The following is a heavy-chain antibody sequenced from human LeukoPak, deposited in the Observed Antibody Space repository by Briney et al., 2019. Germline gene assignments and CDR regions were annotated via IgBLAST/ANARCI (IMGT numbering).Heavy chain of an antibody. J-gene: IGHJ3*02. CDR2: IYHSGST. V-gene: IGHV4-30-2*03. D-gene: IGHD3-3*01. Sequence: PSETLSLTCTVSGGSISSGGYYWSWIRQPPGKGLEWIGYIYHSGSTYYDPSLKSRVTISVDTSKNQFSLKLSSVTAADTAVYYCASQDDLDFWSGYYRWNAFDIWGQGTMVTASS. CDR3: ASQDDLDFWSGYYRWNAFDI. CDR1: GGSISSGGYY.